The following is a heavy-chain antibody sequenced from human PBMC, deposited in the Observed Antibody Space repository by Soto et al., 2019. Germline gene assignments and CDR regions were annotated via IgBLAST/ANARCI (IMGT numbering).Heavy chain of an antibody. J-gene: IGHJ4*01. D-gene: IGHD1-26*01. CDR2: IIPFSGTA. CDR1: GGTFSSYD. Sequence: QVQLVQSGTEVKKPGSSVKVSCKASGGTFSSYDISWVRQVPGQGLEWMGGIIPFSGTANYAQKFQGRVTITADKSTSTAYMELSSLRSEDTAVYYCAREGFSGSYYDFWGHGTLVTVSS. V-gene: IGHV1-69*06. CDR3: AREGFSGSYYDF.